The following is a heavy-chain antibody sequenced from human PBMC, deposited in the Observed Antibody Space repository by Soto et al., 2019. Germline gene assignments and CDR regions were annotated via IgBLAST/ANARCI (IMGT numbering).Heavy chain of an antibody. J-gene: IGHJ3*02. CDR3: ARGLNWNYHAFDI. D-gene: IGHD1-7*01. V-gene: IGHV1-69*01. CDR1: GGTFSSYA. Sequence: QVQLVQSGAEVKTPGSSVKVSCKASGGTFSSYAISWVRQAPGQVLEGMGGIITIFGTANYAQKFQGRVTITADESTSTAYMELSSLRSEDTAVYYCARGLNWNYHAFDIWGQGTMVTVSS. CDR2: IITIFGTA.